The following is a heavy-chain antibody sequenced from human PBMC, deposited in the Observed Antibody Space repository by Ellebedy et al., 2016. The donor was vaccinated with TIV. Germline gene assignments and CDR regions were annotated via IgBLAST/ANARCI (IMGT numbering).Heavy chain of an antibody. CDR3: ARDLTSRSHPLTEFDY. D-gene: IGHD2-2*01. CDR1: GFTFSSYG. V-gene: IGHV3-21*01. Sequence: GESLKISCAASGFTFSSYGMNWVRQAPGKGLEWVSSISSSSSYKYYADSVKGRFTISRENAKNSLYLLLNSLRAEDTAVYYCARDLTSRSHPLTEFDYWGQGTLVTVSS. CDR2: ISSSSSYK. J-gene: IGHJ4*02.